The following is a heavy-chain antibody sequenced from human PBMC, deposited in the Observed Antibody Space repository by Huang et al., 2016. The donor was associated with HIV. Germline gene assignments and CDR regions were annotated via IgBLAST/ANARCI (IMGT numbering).Heavy chain of an antibody. V-gene: IGHV4-34*02. J-gene: IGHJ3*02. CDR3: ARMFKYDSGGYWGNDAFDI. CDR1: GGSFSGHY. D-gene: IGHD3-22*01. Sequence: QVQLQQWGAELLKPSETLSLTCAVSGGSFSGHYWTWIRQPPGRGLEWIGEISDSGSTNDNPSLKSRVTISGDTSQSQFSLKLNSVTAADTAIYYCARMFKYDSGGYWGNDAFDIWGQGTMVTVSS. CDR2: ISDSGST.